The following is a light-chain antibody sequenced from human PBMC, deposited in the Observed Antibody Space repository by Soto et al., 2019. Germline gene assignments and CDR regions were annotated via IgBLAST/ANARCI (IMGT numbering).Light chain of an antibody. J-gene: IGKJ4*01. CDR2: GAS. CDR3: QQYNQWLT. V-gene: IGKV3-15*01. CDR1: QNVFNN. Sequence: EIVVTQSPVTLSVSPGETATLSCRASQNVFNNLAWYQVKPGQAPRLLIYGASTRATGIPVRFSGSGSGTDFTLTIHSLQSEDFAVYYCQQYNQWLTFVGGTKVEIK.